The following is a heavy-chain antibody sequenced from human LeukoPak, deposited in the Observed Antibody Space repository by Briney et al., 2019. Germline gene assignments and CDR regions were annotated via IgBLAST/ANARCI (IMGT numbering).Heavy chain of an antibody. CDR1: GFTFSRYS. CDR2: ISSSSSTI. V-gene: IGHV3-48*01. J-gene: IGHJ4*02. D-gene: IGHD2-2*01. CDR3: AKLRRGCSSTSCYGQYYFDY. Sequence: GGSLRLSCVASGFTFSRYSMNWVRQAPGKGLEWVSYISSSSSTIYYADSVKGRFTISRDNAKNSLYLQMNSLRAEDTAVYYCAKLRRGCSSTSCYGQYYFDYWGQGTLVTVSS.